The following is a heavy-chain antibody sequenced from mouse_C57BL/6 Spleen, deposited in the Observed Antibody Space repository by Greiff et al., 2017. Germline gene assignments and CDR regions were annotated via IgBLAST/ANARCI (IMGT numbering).Heavy chain of an antibody. CDR1: GFTFSSYG. Sequence: EVQGVESGGDLVKPGGSLKLSCAASGFTFSSYGMSWVRQTPDKRLAWVATISSGGSYTYYPDSVKGRFTISRDNAKNTLYLQMSSLKSEDTAMYYCARITTVVEGAWFAYWGQGTLVTVSA. CDR2: ISSGGSYT. J-gene: IGHJ3*01. D-gene: IGHD1-1*01. CDR3: ARITTVVEGAWFAY. V-gene: IGHV5-6*01.